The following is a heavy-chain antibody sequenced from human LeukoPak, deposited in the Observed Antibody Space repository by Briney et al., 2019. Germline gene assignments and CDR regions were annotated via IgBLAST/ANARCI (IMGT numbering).Heavy chain of an antibody. J-gene: IGHJ3*02. CDR3: ARLLALGGYYYSSGYSSSSFDI. Sequence: GESLKISCKGSGYSFSNYWIAWVRQMPGRGLEWMGIIFPGDSDTRYSPSFEGQVTISADKSISTAYLQWSSLMASDSAMYYCARLLALGGYYYSSGYSSSSFDIWGQGTMVTVSS. CDR2: IFPGDSDT. V-gene: IGHV5-51*01. D-gene: IGHD3-22*01. CDR1: GYSFSNYW.